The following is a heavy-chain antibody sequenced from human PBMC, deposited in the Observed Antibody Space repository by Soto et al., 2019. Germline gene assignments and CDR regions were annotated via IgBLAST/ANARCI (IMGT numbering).Heavy chain of an antibody. D-gene: IGHD5-12*01. CDR1: GFSFAGYT. CDR2: ISGGGVT. CDR3: AKAIGYGFDY. J-gene: IGHJ4*02. V-gene: IGHV3-23*01. Sequence: GGSLRLSCAASGFSFAGYTLNWVRQPPGKGLEWVSAISGGGVTFYADSVKGRFTISRDNSKNTLSLQMNSLRAEDTAVYYCAKAIGYGFDYWGQGTLVTVSS.